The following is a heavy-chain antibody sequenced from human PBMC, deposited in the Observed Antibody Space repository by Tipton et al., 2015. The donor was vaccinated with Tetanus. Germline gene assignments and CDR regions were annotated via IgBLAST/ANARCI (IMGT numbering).Heavy chain of an antibody. CDR3: ARDHSSSSYFDY. J-gene: IGHJ4*02. V-gene: IGHV4-59*01. D-gene: IGHD6-6*01. Sequence: TLSLTCTVSGGSINNYYWSWIRQPPGKGLEWIGRMFYTGTSDYNPSLKGRVSISVDTSKRQFSLKLSSLTTADTAVYFCARDHSSSSYFDYWGQGTLVTVSS. CDR1: GGSINNYY. CDR2: MFYTGTS.